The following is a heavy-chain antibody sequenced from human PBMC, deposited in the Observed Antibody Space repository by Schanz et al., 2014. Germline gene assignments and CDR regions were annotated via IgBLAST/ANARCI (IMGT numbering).Heavy chain of an antibody. CDR1: GFGFSSYS. J-gene: IGHJ4*02. Sequence: EVQLVESGGGLIQPGGSLRLSCEASGFGFSSYSMNWVRQAPGKGLEWVSYISGSSRTIYYADSMKGRFTVSRDNVENALYLQMNSLRAEDTGLYFCARGGSGSHYRLDYWGQGTLVTVSS. CDR3: ARGGSGSHYRLDY. V-gene: IGHV3-48*01. D-gene: IGHD1-26*01. CDR2: ISGSSRTI.